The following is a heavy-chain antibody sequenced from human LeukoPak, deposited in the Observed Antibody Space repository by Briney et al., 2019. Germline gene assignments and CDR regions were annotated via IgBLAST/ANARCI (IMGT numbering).Heavy chain of an antibody. J-gene: IGHJ4*02. Sequence: PGGSLRLSCAASGFTFSSNGMHWVRQAPGKGLEWVAFIRYDGSNKYYADSVKGRFTISRDNSKNTLYLQMNSLRAEDTAVYYCMGDSSGYSSYWGQGTLVTVSS. CDR1: GFTFSSNG. V-gene: IGHV3-30*02. CDR3: MGDSSGYSSY. CDR2: IRYDGSNK. D-gene: IGHD3-22*01.